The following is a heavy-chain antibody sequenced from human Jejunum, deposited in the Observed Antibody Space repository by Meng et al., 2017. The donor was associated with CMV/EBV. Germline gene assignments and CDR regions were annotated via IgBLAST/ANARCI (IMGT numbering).Heavy chain of an antibody. Sequence: ASGFIFSSYWLSWVRQAPGKGLEWVANIKQDGSERYYVDSVKGRFTISRDNAKNSLYLQMDSLKTEDTGVYYCAPDVPQPRAQIDYWGQGTLVTVSS. CDR3: APDVPQPRAQIDY. CDR2: IKQDGSER. J-gene: IGHJ4*02. CDR1: GFIFSSYW. V-gene: IGHV3-7*03. D-gene: IGHD2-2*01.